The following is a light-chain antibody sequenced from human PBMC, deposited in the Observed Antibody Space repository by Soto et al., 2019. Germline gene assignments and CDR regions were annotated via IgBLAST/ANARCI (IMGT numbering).Light chain of an antibody. CDR2: GAS. CDR3: HQATSGLRT. J-gene: IGKJ1*01. Sequence: IVMTQSPVTLSMSPGDRATLSCRASQNVATNVAWYQQKPGQAPRLLIYGASIRATGVPARFSGSGSGTEFTLPIASLQSEDLAVFYSHQATSGLRTFGRGTRVEV. V-gene: IGKV3-15*01. CDR1: QNVATN.